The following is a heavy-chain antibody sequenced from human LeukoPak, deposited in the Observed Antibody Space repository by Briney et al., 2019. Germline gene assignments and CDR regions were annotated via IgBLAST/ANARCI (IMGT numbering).Heavy chain of an antibody. CDR3: AREHYGSGSYYNLRYYGMDV. Sequence: GGSLRLSCAASGFTFSDYYMSWIRQAPGKGLEWVSYISSSGSTIYYADSVKGRFTISRDNAKNSLYLQMNSLRAEDMAVYYCAREHYGSGSYYNLRYYGMDVWGQGTTVTVSS. J-gene: IGHJ6*02. CDR1: GFTFSDYY. CDR2: ISSSGSTI. V-gene: IGHV3-11*01. D-gene: IGHD3-10*01.